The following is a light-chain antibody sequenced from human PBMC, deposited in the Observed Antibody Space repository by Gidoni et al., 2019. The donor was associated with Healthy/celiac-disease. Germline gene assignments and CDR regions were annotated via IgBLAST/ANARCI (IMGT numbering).Light chain of an antibody. CDR3: QQYYSPPRDT. Sequence: DIVMTPSPDSLAVSLGERATINCTSSQSVLYSSNNKNYLAWYQQRPGQPPKLLIYWASSRESGVPDRFSGSGSGTDFTLTISSLQAEDVAVYCCQQYYSPPRDTFGQGTKLEIK. CDR2: WAS. V-gene: IGKV4-1*01. J-gene: IGKJ2*01. CDR1: QSVLYSSNNKNY.